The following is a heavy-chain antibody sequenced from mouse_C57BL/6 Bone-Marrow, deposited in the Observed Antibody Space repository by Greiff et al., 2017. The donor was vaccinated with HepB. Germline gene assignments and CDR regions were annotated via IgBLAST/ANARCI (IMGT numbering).Heavy chain of an antibody. CDR2: IYPGSGNT. V-gene: IGHV1-66*01. D-gene: IGHD1-1*01. CDR1: GYSFTSYY. J-gene: IGHJ3*01. CDR3: ARDYYGSRAY. Sequence: QVQLQQSGPELVKPGASVKISCKASGYSFTSYYIHWVKQRPGQGLEWIGWIYPGSGNTKYNEKFKGKATLTADTSSSTAYMQLSSLTSEDSAVYYCARDYYGSRAYWGQGTLVTVSA.